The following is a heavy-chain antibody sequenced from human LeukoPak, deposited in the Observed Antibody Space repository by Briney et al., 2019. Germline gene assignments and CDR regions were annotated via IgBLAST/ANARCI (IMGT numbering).Heavy chain of an antibody. V-gene: IGHV3-74*01. CDR2: ISSDGRTT. Sequence: GGSLRLSCVGSGFXFSDSWMHWVRQAPGKGLVWVSRISSDGRTTTSADSVKGRFTISRDNAKNTLYLQMNSLRVEDTAVYYCATDYWGSINYWGQGSLVTVSS. J-gene: IGHJ4*02. CDR1: GFXFSDSW. D-gene: IGHD7-27*01. CDR3: ATDYWGSINY.